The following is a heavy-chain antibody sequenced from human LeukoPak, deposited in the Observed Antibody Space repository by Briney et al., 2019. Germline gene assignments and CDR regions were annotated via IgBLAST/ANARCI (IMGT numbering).Heavy chain of an antibody. J-gene: IGHJ5*02. CDR1: GYSFNGYY. D-gene: IGHD3-22*01. CDR3: ARVPRGYYYDSPNWFDP. V-gene: IGHV1-69*13. CDR2: IIPIFGTA. Sequence: SVKVSCKASGYSFNGYYIHWLRQAPGQGLEWMGGIIPIFGTANYAQKFQGRVTITADESTSTAYMELSSLRSEDTAVYYCARVPRGYYYDSPNWFDPWGQGTLVTVSS.